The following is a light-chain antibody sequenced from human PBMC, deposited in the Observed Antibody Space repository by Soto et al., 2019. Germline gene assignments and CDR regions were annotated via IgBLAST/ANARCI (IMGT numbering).Light chain of an antibody. Sequence: EVVLTQSPGTLSLSPGERATLSCRASQSVRSTSLAWYQQKPGQAPRLLIYGASSRVTGIPDRFSGSGSGTDFTLTITRLEPKDSAVYYCQQYSSSWWTFGQGTKVEI. CDR3: QQYSSSWWT. V-gene: IGKV3-20*01. CDR2: GAS. CDR1: QSVRSTS. J-gene: IGKJ1*01.